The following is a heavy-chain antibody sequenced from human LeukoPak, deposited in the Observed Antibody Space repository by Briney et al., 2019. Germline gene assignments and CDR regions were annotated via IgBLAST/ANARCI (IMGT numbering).Heavy chain of an antibody. CDR3: ARVRYYYGSGRMGDSDY. J-gene: IGHJ4*02. V-gene: IGHV4-39*07. CDR2: ISYSGST. CDR1: GGSFSATTYY. D-gene: IGHD3-10*01. Sequence: SETLSLTCTVSGGSFSATTYYWGWVRQTPGNGLEWIGTISYSGSTYYNPSLKSRVTISVDTSKNQFSLKLSSVTAADTAVYYCARVRYYYGSGRMGDSDYWGQGTLVTVPS.